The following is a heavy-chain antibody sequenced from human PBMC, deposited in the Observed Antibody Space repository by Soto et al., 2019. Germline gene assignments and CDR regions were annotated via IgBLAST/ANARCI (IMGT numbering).Heavy chain of an antibody. CDR3: ARSLEGTTVTNWFDP. Sequence: QVQLVQSGAEVKKPGSSVKVSCKASADTFNSYSLSWLRQAPGQRLEWMGGITPVFGTADYAQSFEDRLTITADDSTSPVYMELSSLRSDDTAGYYCARSLEGTTVTNWFDPWGQGALITVSS. CDR1: ADTFNSYS. J-gene: IGHJ5*02. V-gene: IGHV1-69*01. CDR2: ITPVFGTA. D-gene: IGHD4-17*01.